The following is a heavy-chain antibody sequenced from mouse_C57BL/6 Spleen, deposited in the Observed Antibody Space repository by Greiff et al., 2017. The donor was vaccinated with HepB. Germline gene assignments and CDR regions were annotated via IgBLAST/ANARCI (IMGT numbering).Heavy chain of an antibody. V-gene: IGHV1-15*01. D-gene: IGHD1-1*02. CDR2: IDPENGGT. Sequence: VQLQQSGAELVKPGASVTLSCKASGYTFTGSEMHWVKQTPVHGLEWIGPIDPENGGTTYNQKFKGKAILTADKSSSTAYMKLRSLTSEDSAVYYSTRRWVYYCDYWGQGTTLTVSS. J-gene: IGHJ2*01. CDR3: TRRWVYYCDY. CDR1: GYTFTGSE.